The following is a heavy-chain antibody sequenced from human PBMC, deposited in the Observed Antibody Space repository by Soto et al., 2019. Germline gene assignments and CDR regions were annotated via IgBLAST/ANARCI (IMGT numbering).Heavy chain of an antibody. Sequence: ASVKVSCKASGYTFTSYAMHLVRQAPGQRLEWMGWINAGNGNTKYSQKFQGRVTITRDTSASTAYMELSSLRSEDTAVYYCARVQNRAAGDYWGQGTLVTVSS. CDR3: ARVQNRAAGDY. CDR1: GYTFTSYA. V-gene: IGHV1-3*01. D-gene: IGHD6-13*01. CDR2: INAGNGNT. J-gene: IGHJ4*02.